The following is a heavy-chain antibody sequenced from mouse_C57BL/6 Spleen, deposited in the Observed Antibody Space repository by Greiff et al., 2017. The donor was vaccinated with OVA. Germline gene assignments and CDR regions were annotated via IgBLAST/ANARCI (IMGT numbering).Heavy chain of an antibody. CDR3: ARLLHYFDY. V-gene: IGHV1-82*01. J-gene: IGHJ2*01. Sequence: QVQLKESGPELVKPGASVKISCKASGYAFSSSWMNWVKQRPGKGLEWIGRIYPGDGDTNYNGKFKGKATLTADKSSSTAYMQLSSLTSEDSAVYFCARLLHYFDYWGQGTTLTVSS. CDR1: GYAFSSSW. D-gene: IGHD1-1*01. CDR2: IYPGDGDT.